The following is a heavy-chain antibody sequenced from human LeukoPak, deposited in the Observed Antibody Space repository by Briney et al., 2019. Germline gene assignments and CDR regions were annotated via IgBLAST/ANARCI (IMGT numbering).Heavy chain of an antibody. V-gene: IGHV3-9*01. CDR3: AKGRGYSSLYFQH. D-gene: IGHD4-11*01. CDR2: ISWNSGSI. Sequence: GRSLRLSCAASGFTFDDYAMHWVRQAPGKGLEWVSGISWNSGSIGYADSVKGRFTISRDNAKNSLYLQMNSLRAEDTALYYCAKGRGYSSLYFQHWGQGTLVTVSS. J-gene: IGHJ1*01. CDR1: GFTFDDYA.